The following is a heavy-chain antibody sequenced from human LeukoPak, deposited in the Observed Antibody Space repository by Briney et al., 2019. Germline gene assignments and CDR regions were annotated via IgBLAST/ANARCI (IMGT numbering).Heavy chain of an antibody. Sequence: GGSLRLSCGASGFIFRNYAMSWVRQAPGEGLEWVSGISDNGGGRYYADSVKGRFTISRDNSKNMLYLQMNSLRAVDTAVYYCAKESGALGAPLYDYWGRGILVTASS. CDR3: AKESGALGAPLYDY. CDR2: ISDNGGGR. CDR1: GFIFRNYA. J-gene: IGHJ4*02. D-gene: IGHD4/OR15-4a*01. V-gene: IGHV3-23*01.